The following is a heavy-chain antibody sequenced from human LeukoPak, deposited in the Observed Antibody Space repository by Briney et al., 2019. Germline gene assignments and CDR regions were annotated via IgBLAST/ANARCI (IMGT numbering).Heavy chain of an antibody. D-gene: IGHD6-13*01. CDR2: IYYSGST. CDR3: ARRAGTVVTRWFDP. V-gene: IGHV4-31*03. Sequence: SETLSLTCTVSGGSISSGGYYWRWIRQHPGKGLEWIGYIYYSGSTYYNPSLKSRVTISVDTSKNQFSLKLSSVTAADTAVYYCARRAGTVVTRWFDPWGQGTLVTVSS. J-gene: IGHJ5*02. CDR1: GGSISSGGYY.